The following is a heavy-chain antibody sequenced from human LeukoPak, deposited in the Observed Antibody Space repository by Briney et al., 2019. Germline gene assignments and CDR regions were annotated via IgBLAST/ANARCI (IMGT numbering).Heavy chain of an antibody. J-gene: IGHJ3*02. CDR2: IYTSGST. CDR3: ARAVYYDSSGYYVDAFDI. CDR1: GGSISSGSYY. Sequence: SETLSLTCTVSGGSISSGSYYWSWLRQPAGKGLEWIGRIYTSGSTNYNPSLKSRVTMSVDTSKNQFSLKLSSVTAADTAVYYCARAVYYDSSGYYVDAFDIWGQGTMVTVSS. D-gene: IGHD3-22*01. V-gene: IGHV4-61*02.